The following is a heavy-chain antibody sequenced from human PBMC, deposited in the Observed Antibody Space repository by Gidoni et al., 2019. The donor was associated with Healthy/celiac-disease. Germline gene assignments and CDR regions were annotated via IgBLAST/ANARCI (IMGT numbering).Heavy chain of an antibody. J-gene: IGHJ4*02. D-gene: IGHD3-22*01. CDR1: GFTFSSYS. Sequence: EVQLVESGGGLVQPGGSLRLSCAASGFTFSSYSMNWVRQAPGKGLEWVSYISSSSSTIYYADSVKGRFTISRDNAKNSLYLQMNSLRAEDTAVYYCARDHRTYYYDSSGPPSRDYWGQGTLVTVSS. CDR2: ISSSSSTI. CDR3: ARDHRTYYYDSSGPPSRDY. V-gene: IGHV3-48*01.